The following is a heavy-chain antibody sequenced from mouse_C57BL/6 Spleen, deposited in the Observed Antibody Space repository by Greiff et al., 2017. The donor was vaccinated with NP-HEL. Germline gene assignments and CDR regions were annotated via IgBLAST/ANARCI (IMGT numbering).Heavy chain of an antibody. CDR3: ARDGDPQYYGRSYDRYFDV. D-gene: IGHD1-1*01. Sequence: EVMLVESEGGLVQPGCSMKLSCTASGFTFSDYYMAWVRQVPEKGLEWVANINYDGSSTYYLDSLKSRFIISRDNAKIILYLQMSSLTSEDTATYYCARDGDPQYYGRSYDRYFDVWGTGTTVTVSS. CDR1: GFTFSDYY. J-gene: IGHJ1*03. CDR2: INYDGSST. V-gene: IGHV5-16*01.